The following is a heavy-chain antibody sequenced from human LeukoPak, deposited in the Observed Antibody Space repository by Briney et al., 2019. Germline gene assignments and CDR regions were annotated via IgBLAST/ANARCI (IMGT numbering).Heavy chain of an antibody. CDR3: ARRNRFDP. Sequence: LSGGSLRLSCAASGFTVSSNYMSWVRQAPGKGLEWVSVIYSGGSTYYADSVKGRFTISRDNSKNTLYLQMNSLRAEDTAVYYCARRNRFDPWGQGILVTVSS. V-gene: IGHV3-53*01. J-gene: IGHJ5*02. CDR1: GFTVSSNY. CDR2: IYSGGST.